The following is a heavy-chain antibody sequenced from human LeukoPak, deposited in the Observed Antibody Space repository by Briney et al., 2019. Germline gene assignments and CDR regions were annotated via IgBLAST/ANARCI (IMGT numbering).Heavy chain of an antibody. CDR3: ARVDYYDSSGSDAFDI. CDR2: IYTSGST. D-gene: IGHD3-22*01. Sequence: SETLSLTCTVSGGSISSGSYYWSWIRQPAGKGLEWIGRIYTSGSTNYNPSLKSRVTISVDTSKNQFSLKLSSVTAADTAVYYCARVDYYDSSGSDAFDIWGQGTMVTVSS. J-gene: IGHJ3*02. V-gene: IGHV4-61*02. CDR1: GGSISSGSYY.